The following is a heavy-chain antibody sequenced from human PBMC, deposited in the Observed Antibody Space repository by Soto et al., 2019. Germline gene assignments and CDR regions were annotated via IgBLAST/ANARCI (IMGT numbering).Heavy chain of an antibody. CDR2: IYYSGST. CDR1: GGSVSSGSYY. J-gene: IGHJ4*02. CDR3: ARASWKFVDPYYPDY. D-gene: IGHD2-21*01. V-gene: IGHV4-61*01. Sequence: SETLSLTCTVSGGSVSSGSYYWSWIRQPPGKGLEWIGYIYYSGSTNYNPSLKSRVTISVDTSKNQFSLKLSSVTAADTAMYYCARASWKFVDPYYPDYWGQGTQVTVSS.